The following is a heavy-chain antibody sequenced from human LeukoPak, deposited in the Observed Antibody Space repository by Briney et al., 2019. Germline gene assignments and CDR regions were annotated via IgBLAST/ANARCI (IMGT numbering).Heavy chain of an antibody. CDR2: IGGGGANT. J-gene: IGHJ4*02. CDR3: AKGRALEVAAAFNY. Sequence: GGSLGLSCAASGFIFTNYAMGWVHQAPGEGLEWVSAIGGGGANTYYADSVKGRFTISRDNSKNTLYLQMNSLRADDTAVYYCAKGRALEVAAAFNYWGQGIVVTVSS. D-gene: IGHD2-15*01. CDR1: GFIFTNYA. V-gene: IGHV3-23*01.